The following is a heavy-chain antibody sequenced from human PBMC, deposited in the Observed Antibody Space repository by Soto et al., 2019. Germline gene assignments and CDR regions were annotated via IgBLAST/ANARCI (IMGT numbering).Heavy chain of an antibody. Sequence: SVRVSCKASGGTFSSYAISWVRHAPGQGLEWMGGIIPIFGTANYAQKFQGRVTITADESTSTAYMELSSLRSEDTAVYYCAREAISTSCCYFDYWGQGTLVTVSS. D-gene: IGHD2-2*01. CDR3: AREAISTSCCYFDY. CDR1: GGTFSSYA. V-gene: IGHV1-69*13. J-gene: IGHJ4*02. CDR2: IIPIFGTA.